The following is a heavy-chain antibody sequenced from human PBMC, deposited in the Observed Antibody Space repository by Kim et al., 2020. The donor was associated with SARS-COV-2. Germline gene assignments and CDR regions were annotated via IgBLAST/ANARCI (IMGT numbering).Heavy chain of an antibody. V-gene: IGHV3-64*01. CDR3: ARDRSPYYDSSGYYYPLEY. J-gene: IGHJ4*02. Sequence: GGSLRLSCSASGFTFSTYAMHWVRQAPGKGLEYVSSISYDGGSTYYANSVKGRFTISRDNSKNTLYLQMGSLRAEDVAVYYCARDRSPYYDSSGYYYPLEYWGQGTLVTVSS. CDR1: GFTFSTYA. D-gene: IGHD3-22*01. CDR2: ISYDGGST.